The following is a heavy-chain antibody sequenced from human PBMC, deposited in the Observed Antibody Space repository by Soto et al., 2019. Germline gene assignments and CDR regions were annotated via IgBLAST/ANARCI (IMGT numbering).Heavy chain of an antibody. J-gene: IGHJ3*02. CDR2: VYYGGAIFYSGNI. V-gene: IGHV4-39*01. Sequence: KPWETLSLTCTVSSDSISSSNSHWGWTRQPPGKGLEYIGSVYYGGAIFYSGNIYYNPSLKSRVTISVDTSKNQFSLRLSSVTAADTGVYYCVRYDRINMKPYSPEGFHIWGQGTMVTVSS. D-gene: IGHD3-3*02. CDR1: SDSISSSNSH. CDR3: VRYDRINMKPYSPEGFHI.